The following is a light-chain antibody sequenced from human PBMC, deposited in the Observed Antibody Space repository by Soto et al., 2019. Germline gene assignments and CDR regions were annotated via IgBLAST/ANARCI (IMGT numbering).Light chain of an antibody. CDR2: ESN. CDR3: GTWDSSLSAVV. CDR1: TSNIGNNY. J-gene: IGLJ2*01. Sequence: QSVLTQPPSVSAAPGQKVTISCSGSTSNIGNNYVSWYQQLPGTAPKLLIYESNKRPSGIPDRFSASKSGTSATLGITGLQTGDEADYYCGTWDSSLSAVVFGGGTKVTVL. V-gene: IGLV1-51*01.